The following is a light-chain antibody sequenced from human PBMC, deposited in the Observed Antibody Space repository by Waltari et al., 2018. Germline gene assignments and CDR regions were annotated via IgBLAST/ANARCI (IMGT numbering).Light chain of an antibody. J-gene: IGKJ1*01. CDR2: DAS. CDR3: QQRYRGRT. CDR1: QSVSSY. Sequence: EIVLTQSPATLSLSPGEGATLSCRASQSVSSYLAWYQQKPGQPPRLLIDDASNRATGIPARFSGSGSGTDFTLTISRLEPEDFAVYYCQQRYRGRTFGQGTKVESK. V-gene: IGKV3-11*01.